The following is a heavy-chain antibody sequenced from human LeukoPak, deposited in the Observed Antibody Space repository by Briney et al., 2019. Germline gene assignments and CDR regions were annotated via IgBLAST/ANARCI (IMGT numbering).Heavy chain of an antibody. CDR1: GGSFSGYY. J-gene: IGHJ5*02. CDR3: ARGRGLRFLEWLFINWFDP. CDR2: INHSGST. V-gene: IGHV4-34*01. Sequence: SETLPLTCAVYGGSFSGYYWSWIRQPPGKGLEWIGEINHSGSTNYNPSLKSRVTISVDTSKNQFSLKLSSVTAADTAVYYCARGRGLRFLEWLFINWFDPWGQGTLVTVSS. D-gene: IGHD3-3*01.